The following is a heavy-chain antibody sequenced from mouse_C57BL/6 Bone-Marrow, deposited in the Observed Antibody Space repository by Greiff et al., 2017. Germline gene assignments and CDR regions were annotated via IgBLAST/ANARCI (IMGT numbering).Heavy chain of an antibody. CDR3: ARVSYRNFAY. CDR1: GYTFTSYG. Sequence: QVQLQQSGAELARPGASVKLSCKASGYTFTSYGISWVKQRTGQGLEWIGEIYPRSGNTYYNDKFKGKATLTAEKSSSTAYMELRSLTSEDSAVYFCARVSYRNFAYWGQGTLVTVSA. V-gene: IGHV1-81*01. J-gene: IGHJ3*01. CDR2: IYPRSGNT. D-gene: IGHD2-5*01.